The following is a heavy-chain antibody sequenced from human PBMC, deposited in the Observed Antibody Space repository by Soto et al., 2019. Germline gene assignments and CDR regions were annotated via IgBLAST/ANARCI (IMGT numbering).Heavy chain of an antibody. CDR3: TTEWWGDGVNEVNY. D-gene: IGHD2-15*01. CDR2: IRSKAYGGTT. J-gene: IGHJ4*02. CDR1: GFTFGDYA. V-gene: IGHV3-49*03. Sequence: GGSLRLSCTASGFTFGDYAMSWFRQAPGKGLEWVGFIRSKAYGGTTEYAASVKGRFTISRDDSKSIAYLQMNSLKTEDTAVYYCTTEWWGDGVNEVNYWGQGTLVTVSS.